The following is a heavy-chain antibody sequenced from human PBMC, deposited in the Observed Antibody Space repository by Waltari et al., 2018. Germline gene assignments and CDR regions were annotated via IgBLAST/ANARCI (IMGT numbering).Heavy chain of an antibody. CDR1: GYTFTSYG. D-gene: IGHD2-15*01. V-gene: IGHV1-18*01. CDR2: ISAYNGNT. J-gene: IGHJ3*02. CDR3: ARDIDGYCSGGSCSDAFDI. Sequence: QVQLVQSGAEVKKPGASVKVSCKASGYTFTSYGISWGRQAPGQRLEWMGWISAYNGNTNNAQKLQGRVTMTTDTSTSTAYMELRSLRSDDTAVYYCARDIDGYCSGGSCSDAFDIWGQGTMVTVSS.